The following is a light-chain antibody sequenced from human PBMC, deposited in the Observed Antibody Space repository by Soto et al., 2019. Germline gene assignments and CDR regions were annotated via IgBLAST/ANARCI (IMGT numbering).Light chain of an antibody. CDR2: AAS. CDR1: QSISSH. J-gene: IGKJ5*01. Sequence: DIPMTQSPSSLSASIGDRITITCRASQSISSHLYWFQQKPGQAPKLLIYAASSLQSGVPSRFSGSGSGTAFTLTISSLQPEEFAPYYCQQSYSNSITFGQGTRLEIK. V-gene: IGKV1-39*01. CDR3: QQSYSNSIT.